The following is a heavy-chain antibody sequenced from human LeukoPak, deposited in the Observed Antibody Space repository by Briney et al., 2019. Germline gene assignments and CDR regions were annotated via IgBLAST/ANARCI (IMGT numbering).Heavy chain of an antibody. D-gene: IGHD3-10*01. Sequence: SETLSLTCTVSGGSISSGSYHWIWIRQLAGKGLEWIGHIYTSGSTNYNPSLKSRVTISVDTSKNQFSLKLSSVTAADTAVYYCARGRRRSGFDPWGQGTLVTVSS. V-gene: IGHV4-61*09. J-gene: IGHJ5*02. CDR3: ARGRRRSGFDP. CDR1: GGSISSGSYH. CDR2: IYTSGST.